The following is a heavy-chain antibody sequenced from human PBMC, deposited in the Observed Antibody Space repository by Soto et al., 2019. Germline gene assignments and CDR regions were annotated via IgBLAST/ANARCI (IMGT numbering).Heavy chain of an antibody. CDR1: GFTFSSYE. Sequence: GGSLRLSCAASGFTFSSYEMNWVRQAPGKGLEWVSYISSSGTTIYYADSVKGRFTISRDNAKNTLYLQMNSLRVEDTAVYYCASDLSGRADVWGQGTKVTVSS. D-gene: IGHD3-10*01. CDR3: ASDLSGRADV. J-gene: IGHJ6*02. CDR2: ISSSGTTI. V-gene: IGHV3-48*03.